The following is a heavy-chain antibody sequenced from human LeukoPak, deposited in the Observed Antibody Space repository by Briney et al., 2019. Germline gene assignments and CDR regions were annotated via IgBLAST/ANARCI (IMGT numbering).Heavy chain of an antibody. D-gene: IGHD5-24*01. CDR2: ISSGGSSI. J-gene: IGHJ4*02. CDR3: AKGRRDGHNFDFDY. CDR1: GFTFSSYS. Sequence: GGSLRLSCAASGFTFSSYSMNWVRQAPGKGLEWVSYISSGGSSIYYADSVKGRFTISRDNAKNSLYLQMNSLRAEDTAAYYCAKGRRDGHNFDFDYWGQGTLVTVSS. V-gene: IGHV3-48*01.